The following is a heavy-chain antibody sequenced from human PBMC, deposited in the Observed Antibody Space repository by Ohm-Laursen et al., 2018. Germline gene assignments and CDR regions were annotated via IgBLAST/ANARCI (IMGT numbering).Heavy chain of an antibody. D-gene: IGHD2-15*01. CDR2: IYHSGST. CDR3: ARDQGYCSGGSCWDYFDY. J-gene: IGHJ4*02. V-gene: IGHV4-61*01. Sequence: TLSLTCTVSGGSVSSGSYYWSWIRQPPGKGLEYIGHIYHSGSTNYNPSLKSRVTISEDTSKNQFSLKLSSVTAADTAVYYCARDQGYCSGGSCWDYFDYWGQGTLVTVSS. CDR1: GGSVSSGSYY.